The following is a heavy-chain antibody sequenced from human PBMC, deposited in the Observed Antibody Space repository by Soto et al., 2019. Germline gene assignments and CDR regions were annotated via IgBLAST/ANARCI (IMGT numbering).Heavy chain of an antibody. CDR2: IWYDGSNK. V-gene: IGHV3-33*01. CDR3: AREALIAVAGSDAFDI. J-gene: IGHJ3*02. CDR1: GFTFSSYG. Sequence: PGGSLRLSCAASGFTFSSYGMHWVRQAPGKGLEWVAVIWYDGSNKYYADSVKGRFTISRDNSKNTLYLQMNSLSAEDTAVYYCAREALIAVAGSDAFDIWGQGTMVTVSS. D-gene: IGHD6-19*01.